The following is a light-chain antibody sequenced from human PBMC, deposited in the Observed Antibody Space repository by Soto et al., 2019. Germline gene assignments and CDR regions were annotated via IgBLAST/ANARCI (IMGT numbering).Light chain of an antibody. Sequence: QSVLTQPASVSGSPGQSITISCTGTSSDVGSYNLVSWYQQHPGKAPKLMIYEVSKRPSGVSNRFSGSKSGNTASLTISGLQAEDEADYSCCSYTDSSTPYVVRTGTNVTDL. CDR1: SSDVGSYNL. J-gene: IGLJ1*01. V-gene: IGLV2-23*02. CDR3: CSYTDSSTPYV. CDR2: EVS.